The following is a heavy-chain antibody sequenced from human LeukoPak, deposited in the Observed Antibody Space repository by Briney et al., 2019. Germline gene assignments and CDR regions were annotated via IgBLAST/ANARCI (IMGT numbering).Heavy chain of an antibody. CDR3: ARGPGHGLLYCSGGSCTIGTGRGLANWFDP. D-gene: IGHD2-15*01. Sequence: SETLSLTCAVYGGSFSGYYWSWIRQPPGKGLEWIGEINHSGSTNYNPSLKSRVTISVDTSKNQFSLKLSSVTAADTAVYYCARGPGHGLLYCSGGSCTIGTGRGLANWFDPWGQGTLVTVSS. V-gene: IGHV4-34*01. CDR2: INHSGST. J-gene: IGHJ5*02. CDR1: GGSFSGYY.